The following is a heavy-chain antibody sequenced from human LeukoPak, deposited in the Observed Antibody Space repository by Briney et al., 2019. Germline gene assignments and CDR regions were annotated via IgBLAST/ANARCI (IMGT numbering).Heavy chain of an antibody. D-gene: IGHD5-18*01. CDR2: FDPEGGET. CDR3: ATDRGYSYGIDY. V-gene: IGHV1-24*01. CDR1: GYTLTELS. Sequence: GASVKVSCKVSGYTLTELSMHWVRQAPGKGLEWMGGFDPEGGETIYAQKFQGRVTMTEDTSTDTAYMELSSLRSEDTAVYYCATDRGYSYGIDYWGQGTLVTVSS. J-gene: IGHJ4*02.